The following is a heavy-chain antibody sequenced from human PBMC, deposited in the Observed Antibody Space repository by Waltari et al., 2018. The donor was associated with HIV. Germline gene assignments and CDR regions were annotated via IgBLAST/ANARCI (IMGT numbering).Heavy chain of an antibody. D-gene: IGHD2-2*01. CDR3: ARGRSSTRYYFDY. J-gene: IGHJ4*02. Sequence: QVQLEESGTGLVKPSGTLSLTCSVSGGAIPTHNWWTWVSQPPGKGLEWIGEIHQSGNTKTNPSLKSRVTISVDKSKNQLSLKLSPVTAADTAVYYCARGRSSTRYYFDYWGQGTLVTVSS. CDR2: IHQSGNT. V-gene: IGHV4-4*02. CDR1: GGAIPTHNW.